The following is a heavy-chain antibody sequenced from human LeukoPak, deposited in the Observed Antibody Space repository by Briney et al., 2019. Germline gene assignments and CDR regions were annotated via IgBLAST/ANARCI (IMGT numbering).Heavy chain of an antibody. J-gene: IGHJ4*02. CDR3: ARGGSRSYTSSTLDY. CDR2: ISYSGST. V-gene: IGHV4-59*12. CDR1: GGSITVYY. Sequence: PSETLSLTCSVSGGSITVYYWNWIRQSPGKGLEWIGSISYSGSTNYNPSLKSRVTTSIDTSKNRFSLKVSSVIAADTAMYYCARGGSRSYTSSTLDYWGQGTLVTVSS. D-gene: IGHD6-6*01.